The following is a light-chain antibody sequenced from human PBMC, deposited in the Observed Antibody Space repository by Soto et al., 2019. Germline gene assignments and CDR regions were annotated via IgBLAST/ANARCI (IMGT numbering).Light chain of an antibody. CDR3: QQRRSWPLT. J-gene: IGKJ4*01. CDR1: QNIRSN. Sequence: EIVMTQSPATLSVSPGERGTLSCRASQNIRSNVAWYQQRPGQAPRLLIFGASVRATGVPDRFSGSGSGTDFTLTINSLQSEDSAVYYCQQRRSWPLTFGGGTKVEIK. V-gene: IGKV3-15*01. CDR2: GAS.